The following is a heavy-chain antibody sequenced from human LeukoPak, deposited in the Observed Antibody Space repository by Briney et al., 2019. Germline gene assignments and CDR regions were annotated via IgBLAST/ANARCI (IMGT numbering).Heavy chain of an antibody. Sequence: ASVTVSCKASGGTFSSYAISWVRQAPGQGPEWMGRINPNSGGTNYAQKFQGRVTMTRDTSISTAYMELSRLRSDDTAVYYCASSPITMIVVVEPFDYWGQGTLVTVSS. CDR1: GGTFSSYA. D-gene: IGHD3-22*01. CDR3: ASSPITMIVVVEPFDY. V-gene: IGHV1-2*06. CDR2: INPNSGGT. J-gene: IGHJ4*02.